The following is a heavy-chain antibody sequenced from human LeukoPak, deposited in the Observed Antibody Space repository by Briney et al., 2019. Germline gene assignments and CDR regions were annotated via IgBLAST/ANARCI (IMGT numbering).Heavy chain of an antibody. J-gene: IGHJ5*02. CDR2: IFYSGST. V-gene: IGHV4-59*01. CDR3: AREGGSYYHWFDP. D-gene: IGHD1-26*01. Sequence: PSETLSLTFTLSGGSISSYYWSWIRQPPGKGLEWIGNIFYSGSTNYNPSLKSRVTISLDTSKNQFSLKLTSVSAADTAVYYCAREGGSYYHWFDPWGQGTLVTVSS. CDR1: GGSISSYY.